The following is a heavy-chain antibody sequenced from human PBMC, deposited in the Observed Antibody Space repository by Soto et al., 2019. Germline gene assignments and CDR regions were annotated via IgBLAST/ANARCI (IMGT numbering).Heavy chain of an antibody. CDR3: STGRQMGY. Sequence: EVQVLESGGDLVQPGGSLRLSCAASGFTFSNYAMTWVRQAPGKGLEWVSTISGSGDRIYYADSVKGRFTISRDNSKNTLYLQMNSLRADDWAVYYCSTGRQMGYWGQGTLVIVSS. CDR1: GFTFSNYA. V-gene: IGHV3-23*01. CDR2: ISGSGDRI. J-gene: IGHJ4*02. D-gene: IGHD7-27*01.